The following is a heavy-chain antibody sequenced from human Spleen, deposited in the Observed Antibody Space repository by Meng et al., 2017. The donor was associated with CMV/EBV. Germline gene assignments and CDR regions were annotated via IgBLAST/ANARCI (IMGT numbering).Heavy chain of an antibody. CDR3: ARMGGYCSSTSCYMSNWFDP. CDR2: IYSGGST. Sequence: VSSNYMSWVRQAPGKGLEWVSVIYSGGSTYYADSVKGRFTISRDNSKNTLYLQMNSLRAEDTAVYYCARMGGYCSSTSCYMSNWFDPWGQGTLVTVSS. D-gene: IGHD2-2*02. CDR1: VSSNY. V-gene: IGHV3-53*01. J-gene: IGHJ5*02.